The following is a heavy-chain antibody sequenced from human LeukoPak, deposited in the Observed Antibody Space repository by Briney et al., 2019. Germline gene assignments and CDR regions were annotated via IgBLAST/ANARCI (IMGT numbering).Heavy chain of an antibody. J-gene: IGHJ4*02. CDR1: GFTFSSYG. CDR3: AKDAGGLAY. D-gene: IGHD6-19*01. Sequence: GGSLRLSCAASGFTFSSYGMHWVRQAPGKGLEWVAVISYDGSNKYYADSVKGRFTISRDNSKNTLYLQMNSLGAEDTAVYYCAKDAGGLAYWGQGTLVTVSS. CDR2: ISYDGSNK. V-gene: IGHV3-30*18.